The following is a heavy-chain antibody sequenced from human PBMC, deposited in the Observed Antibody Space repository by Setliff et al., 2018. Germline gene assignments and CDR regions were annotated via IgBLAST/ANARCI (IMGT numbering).Heavy chain of an antibody. J-gene: IGHJ5*02. V-gene: IGHV4-39*01. Sequence: SETLSLTCAVSGDSINTPTYHWGWVRQPPGKGLEWIGLIYYTGITYYNPSLKSRITISEDMSENQISLKLNPVTAADTAVNYCVRKFNCTRADRWGQGTLVTVSS. CDR2: IYYTGIT. CDR3: VRKFNCTRADR. CDR1: GDSINTPTYH. D-gene: IGHD1-26*01.